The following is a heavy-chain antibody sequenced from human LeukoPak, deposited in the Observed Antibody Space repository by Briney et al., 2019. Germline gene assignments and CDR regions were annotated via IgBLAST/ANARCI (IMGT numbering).Heavy chain of an antibody. D-gene: IGHD3-3*01. CDR3: AREYSTHSVFGYLDY. V-gene: IGHV1-2*06. J-gene: IGHJ4*02. CDR1: GYTFTGYY. Sequence: ASVKVSCKASGYTFTGYYMHWVRQAPGQGLEWMGRINPNSGGTNYAQKFQGRVTMTRDTSISTAYMELSRLRSDDTAVYYCAREYSTHSVFGYLDYWGQGTLVTVSS. CDR2: INPNSGGT.